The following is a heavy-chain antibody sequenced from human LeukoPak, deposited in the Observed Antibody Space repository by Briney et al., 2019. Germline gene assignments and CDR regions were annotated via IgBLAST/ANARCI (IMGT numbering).Heavy chain of an antibody. V-gene: IGHV3-53*01. D-gene: IGHD6-13*01. CDR2: IYSDGST. CDR3: ARGMAAAGTALYN. J-gene: IGHJ4*02. Sequence: GGSLRLSCAVSGFTVSSNYMSWVRQAPGKGLEWVSVIYSDGSTYNADSVKGRFTISRDNSKNTLYLQIKSLRAEDTAVYYCARGMAAAGTALYNWGQGTLLTVSS. CDR1: GFTVSSNY.